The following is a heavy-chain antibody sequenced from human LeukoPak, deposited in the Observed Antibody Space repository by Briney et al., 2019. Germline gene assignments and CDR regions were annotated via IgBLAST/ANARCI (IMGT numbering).Heavy chain of an antibody. J-gene: IGHJ4*02. CDR1: GGTFSSYA. D-gene: IGHD6-13*01. CDR2: INPNSGGT. V-gene: IGHV1-2*02. CDR3: ARDIGIRQQLVRRDY. Sequence: ASVKVSCKASGGTFSSYAISWVRQAPGQGLEWMGWINPNSGGTNYAQKFQGRVTMTRDTSISTAYMELSRLRSDDTAVYYCARDIGIRQQLVRRDYWGQGTLVTVSS.